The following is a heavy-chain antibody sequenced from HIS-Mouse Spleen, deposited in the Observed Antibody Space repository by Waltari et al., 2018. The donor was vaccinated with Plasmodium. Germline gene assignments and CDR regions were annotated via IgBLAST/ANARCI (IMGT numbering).Heavy chain of an antibody. Sequence: QVQLVQSGAEVKKPGASVKVSCKASGYTFTGYYMHWVRQAPGQGLEWMGRINPNSGGTNYAQKVQGRVTMTRDTSISTAYMELSRLRSDDTAVYYCARVLGYKAAAGTFVEYFQHWGQGTLVTVSS. CDR2: INPNSGGT. J-gene: IGHJ1*01. CDR3: ARVLGYKAAAGTFVEYFQH. V-gene: IGHV1-2*02. CDR1: GYTFTGYY. D-gene: IGHD6-13*01.